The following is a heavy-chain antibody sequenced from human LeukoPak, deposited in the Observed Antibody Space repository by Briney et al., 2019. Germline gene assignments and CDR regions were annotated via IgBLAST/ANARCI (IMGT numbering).Heavy chain of an antibody. V-gene: IGHV4-39*01. CDR2: IYYSGST. Sequence: SETLSLTCTVSGGSISSSSYYWGWIRQPPGKGLEWIGSIYYSGSTYYNPSLKSRVTISVDTSKNQFSLKLSSVTAADTAVYYCARGIAARRPFDYWGQGTLVTVSS. CDR3: ARGIAARRPFDY. D-gene: IGHD6-6*01. J-gene: IGHJ4*02. CDR1: GGSISSSSYY.